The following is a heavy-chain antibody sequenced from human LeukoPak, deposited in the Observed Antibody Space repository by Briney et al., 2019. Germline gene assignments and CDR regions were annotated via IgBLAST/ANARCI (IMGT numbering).Heavy chain of an antibody. Sequence: ASVKVSCKASGYTFTNFYTHWVRQAPGQGLEWVGMIYPRDGSTSYAQKFQGRVIVSRDTSTSTVHMELSGLRSEDTAVYYCARDQEGFDYWGQGTLVTVSS. CDR1: GYTFTNFY. CDR3: ARDQEGFDY. J-gene: IGHJ4*02. V-gene: IGHV1-46*01. CDR2: IYPRDGST.